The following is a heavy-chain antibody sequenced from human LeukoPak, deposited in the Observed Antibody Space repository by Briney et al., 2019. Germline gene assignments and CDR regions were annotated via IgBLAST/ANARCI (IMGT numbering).Heavy chain of an antibody. CDR2: IYPGDSDT. CDR1: GYSFTSYW. D-gene: IGHD2-8*01. V-gene: IGHV5-51*01. CDR3: ARSGYCTNGVCSPWGAFDI. J-gene: IGHJ3*02. Sequence: PGESLKISCKGSGYSFTSYWIGWVRQMPGKGLEWMGIIYPGDSDTRYSPSFQGQVTISADKSISTAYLQWSSLKASDTAMYYCARSGYCTNGVCSPWGAFDIWGQGTMVTVSS.